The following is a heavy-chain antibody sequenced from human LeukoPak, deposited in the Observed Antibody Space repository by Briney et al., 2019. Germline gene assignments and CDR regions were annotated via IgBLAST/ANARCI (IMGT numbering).Heavy chain of an antibody. Sequence: ASVKVSCKASGYTFTSYGISWVRQAPGEGLEWMGWISAYNGNTNYAQKIQGRVTTTTDTSTSTAYMELRSLRSDDTAVYYCARGQVRDSQYGSYSTGVFDYWGQGTLVTVSS. J-gene: IGHJ4*02. CDR1: GYTFTSYG. D-gene: IGHD1-26*01. CDR2: ISAYNGNT. V-gene: IGHV1-18*01. CDR3: ARGQVRDSQYGSYSTGVFDY.